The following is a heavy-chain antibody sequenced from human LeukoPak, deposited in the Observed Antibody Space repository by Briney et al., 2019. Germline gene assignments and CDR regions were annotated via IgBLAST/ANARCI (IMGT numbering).Heavy chain of an antibody. CDR1: GFTFSTYA. CDR3: ARDPTYYYGSGSFYSTEHWFDP. J-gene: IGHJ5*02. Sequence: GGSLRLSCAASGFTFSTYAMSWVRQAPGKGLEWVSAISGSGGGTYYADSVKGRFTISRDNSKNTLYLQMNSLRAEDTAVYYCARDPTYYYGSGSFYSTEHWFDPWGQGTLVTVSS. V-gene: IGHV3-23*01. D-gene: IGHD3-10*01. CDR2: ISGSGGGT.